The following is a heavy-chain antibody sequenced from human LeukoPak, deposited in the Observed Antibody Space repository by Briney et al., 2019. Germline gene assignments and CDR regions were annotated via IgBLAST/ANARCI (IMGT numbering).Heavy chain of an antibody. CDR2: ISYDGSNK. Sequence: PGGSLRLSCAASGFTFSSYGMHWVRQAPGKGLEWVAVISYDGSNKYYADSVKGRFTISRDNSKNTLYLQMNSLRVEDTAVYYCAKDPGYSSSWYYFDYWGQGTLVTVSS. CDR1: GFTFSSYG. J-gene: IGHJ4*02. V-gene: IGHV3-30*18. CDR3: AKDPGYSSSWYYFDY. D-gene: IGHD6-13*01.